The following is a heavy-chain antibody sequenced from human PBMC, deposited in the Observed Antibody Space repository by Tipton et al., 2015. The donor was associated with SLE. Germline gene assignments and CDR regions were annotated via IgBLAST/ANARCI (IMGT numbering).Heavy chain of an antibody. CDR3: AGAWQGYCSGGTCYVLDY. Sequence: TLSLTCTVSGGSISSHYWSWFRQAPGKGVEWIGYISNSETTNYNPSLKSRVTISVDTSKNQFSLKLRSVTAADTAVYYCAGAWQGYCSGGTCYVLDYWGQGTLVTVSS. CDR1: GGSISSHY. CDR2: ISNSETT. D-gene: IGHD2-15*01. V-gene: IGHV4-59*11. J-gene: IGHJ4*02.